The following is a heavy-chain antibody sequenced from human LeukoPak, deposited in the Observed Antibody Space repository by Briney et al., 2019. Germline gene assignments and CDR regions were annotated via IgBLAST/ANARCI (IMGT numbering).Heavy chain of an antibody. CDR2: INHSGST. J-gene: IGHJ4*02. CDR1: GGSFSGYY. Sequence: SETLSLTCAVYGGSFSGYYWSWIRQPPGKGLEWIGEINHSGSTNYNPSLKSRVTISVDTSKNQFSLKLSSVTAADTAVYYCAGRRGYWAGRYYFDYWGQGTLVTVSS. V-gene: IGHV4-34*01. D-gene: IGHD2-21*02. CDR3: AGRRGYWAGRYYFDY.